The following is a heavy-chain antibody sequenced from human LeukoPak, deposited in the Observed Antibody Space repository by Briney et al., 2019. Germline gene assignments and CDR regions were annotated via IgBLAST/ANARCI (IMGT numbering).Heavy chain of an antibody. CDR3: ARDLIRAIWPPGEFDP. CDR1: GYTFTSHY. CDR2: VSAYNGHT. J-gene: IGHJ5*02. D-gene: IGHD1-26*01. Sequence: GASVKVSCKASGYTFTSHYIDWVRQAPGQGLEWMGWVSAYNGHTNYAQKFQGRVTMTTDASTSTAYMELRSLRSDDTAVYYCARDLIRAIWPPGEFDPWGEGTLVTVSS. V-gene: IGHV1-18*04.